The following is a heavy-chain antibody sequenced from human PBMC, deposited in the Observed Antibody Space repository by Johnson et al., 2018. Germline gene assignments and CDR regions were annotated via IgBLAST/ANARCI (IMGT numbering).Heavy chain of an antibody. CDR3: AKDLYGDYGMDV. J-gene: IGHJ6*02. CDR1: GFTFDDYA. D-gene: IGHD4-17*01. V-gene: IGHV3-9*01. CDR2: ISWNSGSI. Sequence: VQLVESGGGLVQPGRSLRLSCAASGFTFDDYAMHWVRQAPGKGLEWVSGISWNSGSIGYADSVKGRFTISRDNAKNSLYLQMNSLRAEDTALYYCAKDLYGDYGMDVWGQGTMVTVS.